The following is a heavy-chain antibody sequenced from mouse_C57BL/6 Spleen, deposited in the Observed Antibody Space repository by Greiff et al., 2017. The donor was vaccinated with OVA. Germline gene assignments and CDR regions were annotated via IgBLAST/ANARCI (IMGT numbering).Heavy chain of an antibody. CDR3: ARRAYYSNYGYFDV. V-gene: IGHV1-18*01. CDR2: INPNNGGT. J-gene: IGHJ1*03. D-gene: IGHD2-5*01. CDR1: GYTFTDYN. Sequence: VQLQQSGPELVKPGASVKIPCKASGYTFTDYNMDWVKQSHGKSLEWIGDINPNNGGTIYNQKFKGKATLTVDKSSSTAYMELRSLTSEDTAVYYGARRAYYSNYGYFDVWGTGTTVTVSS.